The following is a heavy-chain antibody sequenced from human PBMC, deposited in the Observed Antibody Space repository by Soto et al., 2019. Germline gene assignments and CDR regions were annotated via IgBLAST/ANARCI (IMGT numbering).Heavy chain of an antibody. CDR1: GYTFTGYY. V-gene: IGHV1-2*04. J-gene: IGHJ3*02. CDR3: ESESGLLCYQYASGSADEFDI. CDR2: INPKTGGT. D-gene: IGHD3-10*01. Sequence: QMQLVQSGAEVKKPGASMKGSCQASGYTFTGYYMHWVRQALGQGLEWMGWINPKTGGTKYAQKFQGWGTITSSTYISKAYMELSRLRSDDTAVYYCESESGLLCYQYASGSADEFDIWGQGTMVPVSS.